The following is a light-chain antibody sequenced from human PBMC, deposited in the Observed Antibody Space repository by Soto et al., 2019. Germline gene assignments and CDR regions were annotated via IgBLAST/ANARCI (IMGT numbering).Light chain of an antibody. J-gene: IGKJ4*02. CDR1: QSVSSN. V-gene: IGKV3-15*01. CDR2: GAS. CDR3: QQYNNWHLT. Sequence: EIVMTQSPATLSVSPGERATLSCRASQSVSSNLAWYQQKPGQAPRLLIYGASTRATGIPARFSGSGSGTEFTLTISSLQSEEFAVYYCQQYNNWHLTFGGGTKVEIK.